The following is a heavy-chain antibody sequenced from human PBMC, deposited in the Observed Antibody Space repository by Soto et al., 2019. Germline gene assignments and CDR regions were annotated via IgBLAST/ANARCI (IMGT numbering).Heavy chain of an antibody. J-gene: IGHJ4*02. CDR3: ARDFLIAAAGYSSY. CDR1: GYTFTSYG. D-gene: IGHD6-13*01. CDR2: ISAYNGNT. Sequence: ASVKVSCKASGYTFTSYGISWVRQAPGQGLEWMGWISAYNGNTNYAQKLQGRVTMTTDTSTSTAYMELRSLRSDDTAVYYCARDFLIAAAGYSSYWGQGTLVTVSS. V-gene: IGHV1-18*01.